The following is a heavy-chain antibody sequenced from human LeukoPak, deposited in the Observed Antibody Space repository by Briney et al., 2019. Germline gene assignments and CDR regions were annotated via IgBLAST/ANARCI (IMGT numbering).Heavy chain of an antibody. J-gene: IGHJ5*02. CDR2: INHSGST. D-gene: IGHD2-2*02. CDR3: ARDRRYCSSTSCYRYWFDP. Sequence: SETLSLTCAVYGGSFSGYYWSWIRQPPGKGLEWIGEINHSGSTNYNPSLKSRVTISVDTSKNQFSLKLSSVTAADTAVYYCARDRRYCSSTSCYRYWFDPWGQGTLVTVSS. V-gene: IGHV4-34*01. CDR1: GGSFSGYY.